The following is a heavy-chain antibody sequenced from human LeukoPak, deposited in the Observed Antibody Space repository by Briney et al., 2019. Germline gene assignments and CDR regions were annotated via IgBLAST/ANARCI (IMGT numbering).Heavy chain of an antibody. CDR1: GFTFSSYA. CDR2: ISGSGGST. V-gene: IGHV3-23*01. D-gene: IGHD3-10*01. Sequence: PGGSLRLSCAASGFTFSSYAMSWVRRAPGKGLEWVSAISGSGGSTYYADSVKGRFTISRDNSKNTLYLQMNSLRAEDTAVYYCAKAPIRYGSGSYYDYWGQGTLVTVSS. J-gene: IGHJ4*02. CDR3: AKAPIRYGSGSYYDY.